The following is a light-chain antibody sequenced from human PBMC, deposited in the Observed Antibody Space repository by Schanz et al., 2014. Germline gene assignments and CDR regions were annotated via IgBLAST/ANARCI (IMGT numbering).Light chain of an antibody. CDR3: CSYAGSCWV. Sequence: QSALTQPASVSGSPGQSITISCTGTSSDVGGYNFVSWYQQHPGKAPKLMIHDVSNRPSGVSNRFSGSKSGNTASLTISGLQAEDEADYYCCSYAGSCWVFGGGTKLTVL. CDR2: DVS. CDR1: SSDVGGYNF. J-gene: IGLJ3*02. V-gene: IGLV2-14*01.